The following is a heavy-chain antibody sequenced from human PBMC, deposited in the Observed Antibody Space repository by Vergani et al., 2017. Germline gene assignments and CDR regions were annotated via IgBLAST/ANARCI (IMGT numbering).Heavy chain of an antibody. V-gene: IGHV4-30-2*01. CDR3: ASEDRYCSSTSCYQD. Sequence: QLQLQESGSGLVKPSQTLSLTCAVSGGSISSGGYSWSWIRQPPGKGLEWIGYIYHSGSTYYNPSLKSRVTISVDRSKNQFSLKLSSVTAADTAVYYCASEDRYCSSTSCYQDWGQGTLVTVSS. CDR2: IYHSGST. J-gene: IGHJ4*02. CDR1: GGSISSGGYS. D-gene: IGHD2-2*01.